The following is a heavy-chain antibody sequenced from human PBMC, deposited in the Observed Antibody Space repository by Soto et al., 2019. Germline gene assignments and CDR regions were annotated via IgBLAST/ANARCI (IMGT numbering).Heavy chain of an antibody. D-gene: IGHD6-13*01. CDR1: GGSISSGGYY. V-gene: IGHV4-31*03. Sequence: QVQLQESGPGLVKPSQTLSLTCTVSGGSISSGGYYWSWIRQHPGKGLEWIGYIYYSRSTYYNPSLKSRVTISVDTSKNQFSLKLSSVTAADTAVYYCARDLAAAGTGYYYGMDVWGQGTTVTVSS. CDR3: ARDLAAAGTGYYYGMDV. J-gene: IGHJ6*02. CDR2: IYYSRST.